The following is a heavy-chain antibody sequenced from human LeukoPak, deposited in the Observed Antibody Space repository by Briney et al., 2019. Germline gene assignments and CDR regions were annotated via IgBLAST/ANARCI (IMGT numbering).Heavy chain of an antibody. CDR2: IRYDAYDK. V-gene: IGHV3-30*02. D-gene: IGHD2-2*02. J-gene: IGHJ4*02. CDR1: GFTFSSYG. Sequence: GGSLRLSCVASGFTFSSYGMHWIRQAPGKGLEWVAFIRYDAYDKYYADSVKGRFTISRDNPKNTLYLQMNSLRAEDSAVYYCAKVPYCSTTSCYREPLDYWGQGTLVTVSS. CDR3: AKVPYCSTTSCYREPLDY.